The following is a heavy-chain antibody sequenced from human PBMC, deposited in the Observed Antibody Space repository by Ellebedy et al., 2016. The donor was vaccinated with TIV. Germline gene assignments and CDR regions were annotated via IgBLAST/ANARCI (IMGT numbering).Heavy chain of an antibody. Sequence: GESLKISCKGPGYSFTSYWIGWVRQMPGKGLEWMGLIYPGDSDTIYSRSFQGQVSISADKSISTAYLQWSSLKASDTAMYYCARHGADPEFDFWGQGTLVTVSS. D-gene: IGHD4/OR15-4a*01. CDR1: GYSFTSYW. CDR3: ARHGADPEFDF. J-gene: IGHJ4*02. V-gene: IGHV5-51*01. CDR2: IYPGDSDT.